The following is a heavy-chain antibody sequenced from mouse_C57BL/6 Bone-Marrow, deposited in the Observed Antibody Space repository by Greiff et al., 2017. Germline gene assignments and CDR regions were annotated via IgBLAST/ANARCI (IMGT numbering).Heavy chain of an antibody. CDR3: TDPTGYAMDY. Sequence: EVKVEESGGGLVQPGGSMKLSCVASGFTFSNYWMNWVRQSPEKGLEWVAQIRSKSDNYATHYAESVKGRFTISRDDSKSSVYLQMNNLRAEDTGIYYCTDPTGYAMDYWGQGTSVTVSS. D-gene: IGHD2-10*01. CDR1: GFTFSNYW. CDR2: IRSKSDNYAT. J-gene: IGHJ4*01. V-gene: IGHV6-3*01.